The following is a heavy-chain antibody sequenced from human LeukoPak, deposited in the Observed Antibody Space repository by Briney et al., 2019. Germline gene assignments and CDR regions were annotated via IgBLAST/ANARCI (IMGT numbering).Heavy chain of an antibody. V-gene: IGHV1-18*01. CDR1: GYTFTNYG. Sequence: ASVKVSCKASGYTFTNYGISWVGQAPGQRLEGTGGISAYNGNTNYAQKLQGRVTMTKDTSTSTAYMELRSLRSDDTAVYYCARDGYSAYDRTYFLLWGQGTLVTVSS. D-gene: IGHD5-12*01. J-gene: IGHJ1*01. CDR3: ARDGYSAYDRTYFLL. CDR2: ISAYNGNT.